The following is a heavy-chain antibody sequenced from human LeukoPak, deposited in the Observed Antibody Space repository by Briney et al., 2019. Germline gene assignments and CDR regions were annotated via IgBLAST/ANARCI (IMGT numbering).Heavy chain of an antibody. V-gene: IGHV3-30*02. CDR1: GFTFSNYG. Sequence: GGSLRLSCAASGFTFSNYGMHWVRQAPGKGLEWVAFIRYDGSNKYYADSVKGRFTISRDNSKNTLYLQMNSLRAEDTAVYYCAKGHTSGWSTLSYFDLWGRGTLVTVSS. CDR3: AKGHTSGWSTLSYFDL. D-gene: IGHD6-19*01. J-gene: IGHJ2*01. CDR2: IRYDGSNK.